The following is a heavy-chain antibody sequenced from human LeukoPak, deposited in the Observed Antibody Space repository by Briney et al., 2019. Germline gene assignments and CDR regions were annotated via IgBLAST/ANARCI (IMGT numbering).Heavy chain of an antibody. CDR1: GYTFTDYF. CDR3: ARGPRITIFGVVMANDAFDI. Sequence: ASVKVSCKASGYTFTDYFMNWVRQAPGQGLEWMGRINPKSGGTVYAQKFQGRVTMTRDTSSSTAYMELSRLRFDDTVVYYCARGPRITIFGVVMANDAFDIWGQGTMVTVSS. V-gene: IGHV1-2*05. J-gene: IGHJ3*02. CDR2: INPKSGGT. D-gene: IGHD3-3*01.